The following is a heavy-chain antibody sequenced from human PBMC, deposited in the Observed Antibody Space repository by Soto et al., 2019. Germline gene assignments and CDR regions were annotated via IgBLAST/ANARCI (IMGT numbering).Heavy chain of an antibody. D-gene: IGHD6-13*01. CDR1: GFSLSTSGVG. V-gene: IGHV2-5*02. CDR2: IYWDDDK. J-gene: IGHJ6*03. CDR3: AHSIAAAGRYYYYYYMDV. Sequence: QITLKESGPTLVKPTQTLTLTCTFSGFSLSTSGVGVGWIRQPPGKALEWLALIYWDDDKRYSPSLKSRLTINKDTSKNQVVLTMTNMDPVDTATYYCAHSIAAAGRYYYYYYMDVWGKGTTVTVSS.